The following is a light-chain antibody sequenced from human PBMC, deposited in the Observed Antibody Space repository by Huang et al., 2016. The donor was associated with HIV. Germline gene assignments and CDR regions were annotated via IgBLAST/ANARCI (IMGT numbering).Light chain of an antibody. CDR1: QTISNNF. V-gene: IGKV3-20*01. CDR3: QQYVSSPPLT. CDR2: GAS. J-gene: IGKJ4*01. Sequence: EIVLTQSPGTLSLSPGDRATLSCRASQTISNNFLAWFQQKPGQAPRLLIYGASSRATGIPDRFNGSGSGTDFPLTVSGLEPEDVAVYYCQQYVSSPPLTFGGGTKVEIK.